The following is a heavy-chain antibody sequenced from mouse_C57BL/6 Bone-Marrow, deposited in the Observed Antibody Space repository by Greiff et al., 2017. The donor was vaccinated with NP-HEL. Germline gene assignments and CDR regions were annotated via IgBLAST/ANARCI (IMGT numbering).Heavy chain of an antibody. J-gene: IGHJ2*01. CDR1: GFTFSDYY. D-gene: IGHD4-1*01. CDR2: INYDGSST. V-gene: IGHV5-16*01. Sequence: EVMLVESEGGLVQPGSSMKLSCTASGFTFSDYYMAWVRQVPEKGLEWVANINYDGSSTYYLDSLKSRFIISRDNAKNILYLQMSSLKSEDTATYYCARDPGTPHFDYWGQGTTLTVSS. CDR3: ARDPGTPHFDY.